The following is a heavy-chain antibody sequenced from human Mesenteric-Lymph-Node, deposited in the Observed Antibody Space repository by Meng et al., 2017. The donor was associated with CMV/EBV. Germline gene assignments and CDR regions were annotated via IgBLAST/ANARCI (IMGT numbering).Heavy chain of an antibody. Sequence: GESLKISCAASGFTFSSYWMHWVRQAPGKGLVWVSRINSDGSSTNYADSVKGRITISRDNAKNTLYLQMNSLRAEDTAVYYCARDTVVVNPYHFGMDVWGQGTTVTVSS. J-gene: IGHJ6*01. D-gene: IGHD2-21*01. CDR2: INSDGSST. CDR3: ARDTVVVNPYHFGMDV. CDR1: GFTFSSYW. V-gene: IGHV3-74*01.